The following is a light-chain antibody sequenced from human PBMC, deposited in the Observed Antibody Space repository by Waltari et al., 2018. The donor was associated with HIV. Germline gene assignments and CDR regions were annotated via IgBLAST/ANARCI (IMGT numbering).Light chain of an antibody. CDR2: DDS. Sequence: TCAGSNIGGKSVHWHQQKPGQAPVLVVYDDSARPSGIPERFSGSNSGNTATLTISRVEAGHEADYYCQVWDIHSDHVLFGGGTKLTVL. J-gene: IGLJ2*01. CDR1: NIGGKS. CDR3: QVWDIHSDHVL. V-gene: IGLV3-21*02.